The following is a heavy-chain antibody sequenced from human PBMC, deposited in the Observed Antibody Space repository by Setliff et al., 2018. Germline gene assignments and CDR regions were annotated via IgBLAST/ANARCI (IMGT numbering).Heavy chain of an antibody. CDR3: ARSLSSGSYWNPRPFYSDS. V-gene: IGHV4-61*09. CDR1: GGSITSGSNY. Sequence: PSETLSLTCTVSGGSITSGSNYWSWIRQPAGRGLEWMGHIDPSGNTNYHPSLRSRVTISRDTSKNQFSLKLTSVTAADTAVYFCARSLSSGSYWNPRPFYSDSWGQGTLVTV. J-gene: IGHJ4*02. D-gene: IGHD3-10*01. CDR2: IDPSGNT.